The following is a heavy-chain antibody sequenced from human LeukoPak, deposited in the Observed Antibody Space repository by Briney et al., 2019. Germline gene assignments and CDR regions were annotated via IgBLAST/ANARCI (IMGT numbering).Heavy chain of an antibody. CDR3: AGEAVSDYVWGSYRPRTGWYYFDY. D-gene: IGHD3-16*02. J-gene: IGHJ4*02. CDR1: GGSISSYY. CDR2: IYYSGST. V-gene: IGHV4-59*01. Sequence: SETLSLTCTVSGGSISSYYWSWIRQPPGKGLEWIGYIYYSGSTNYNPSLKSRVTISVDTSKNQFSLKLSSVTAADTAVYYCAGEAVSDYVWGSYRPRTGWYYFDYWGQGTLVTVSS.